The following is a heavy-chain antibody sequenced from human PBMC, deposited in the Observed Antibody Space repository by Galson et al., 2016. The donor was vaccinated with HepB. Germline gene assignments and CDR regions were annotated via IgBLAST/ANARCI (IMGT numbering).Heavy chain of an antibody. CDR3: ARRGINWGFFDY. CDR2: ISPSGDNT. J-gene: IGHJ4*02. Sequence: SLRLSCAASGFTFNNHAMNWVRQAPGEGLEWVSTISPSGDNTYYADSVKGRFTISRDISKNTLYLQMNSLRADDTALYYCARRGINWGFFDYWGQGTLVTVSS. CDR1: GFTFNNHA. V-gene: IGHV3-23*01. D-gene: IGHD7-27*01.